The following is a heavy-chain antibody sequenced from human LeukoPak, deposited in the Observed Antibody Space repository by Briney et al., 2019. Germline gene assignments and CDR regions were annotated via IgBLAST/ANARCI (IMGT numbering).Heavy chain of an antibody. V-gene: IGHV3-66*01. Sequence: GGSLRLSCAASGFTVSSNYMSWVRQAPGKGLEWVSVIYSGGSTYYADSVKGRFTISRDNSKNTLYLQMNSLRAEDTAVYYCARDYGDPYYYNYGMDVWGQGTTVTVSS. CDR3: ARDYGDPYYYNYGMDV. CDR2: IYSGGST. CDR1: GFTVSSNY. D-gene: IGHD4-17*01. J-gene: IGHJ6*02.